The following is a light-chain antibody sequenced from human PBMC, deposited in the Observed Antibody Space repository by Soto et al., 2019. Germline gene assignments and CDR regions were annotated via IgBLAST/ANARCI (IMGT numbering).Light chain of an antibody. Sequence: DIVMTQSPESLAVSLGERATINCKSSQSVLSRSNNKNCLAWYQQKSGQPPKLLIYWASARESGVPDRFSGSGSETDFTLTISSLQAEDVAEYYCQQLNSYPITFGQGTRLEIK. CDR2: WAS. CDR1: QSVLSRSNNKNC. V-gene: IGKV4-1*01. J-gene: IGKJ5*01. CDR3: QQLNSYPIT.